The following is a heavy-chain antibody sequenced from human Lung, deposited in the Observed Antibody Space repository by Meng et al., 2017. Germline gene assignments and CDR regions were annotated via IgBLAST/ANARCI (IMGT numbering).Heavy chain of an antibody. V-gene: IGHV4-34*02. CDR1: GGSFSGYY. CDR2: IIDSGST. CDR3: VRRTYSSGWYFDY. Sequence: QVELPQLGAGLVKPSETLSLTCAVYGGSFSGYYWSWIRQPPGKGLEWIGEIIDSGSTNYNPSLKSRVTISVDTSKNQFSLRVTSVTAADRAVYYCVRRTYSSGWYFDYWGQGTLVTVSS. D-gene: IGHD6-19*01. J-gene: IGHJ4*02.